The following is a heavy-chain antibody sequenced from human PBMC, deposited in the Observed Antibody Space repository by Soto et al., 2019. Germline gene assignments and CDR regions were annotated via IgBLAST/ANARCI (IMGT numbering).Heavy chain of an antibody. CDR3: ANFIIAAAGTDAFDI. CDR2: IYCGGST. D-gene: IGHD6-13*01. J-gene: IGHJ3*02. CDR1: GFTVSSNY. V-gene: IGHV3-66*01. Sequence: PGGSLRLSCAASGFTVSSNYMSWVRQAPGKGLEWVSVIYCGGSTYYADSVKGRFTISRDNSKNSLYLQMNSLRAEDTAVYYCANFIIAAAGTDAFDIWGQGTMVTVSS.